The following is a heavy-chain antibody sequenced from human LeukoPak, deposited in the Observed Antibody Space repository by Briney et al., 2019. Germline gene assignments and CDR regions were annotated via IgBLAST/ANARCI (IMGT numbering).Heavy chain of an antibody. V-gene: IGHV4-39*07. J-gene: IGHJ4*02. D-gene: IGHD2-15*01. CDR1: GGSISSSSYY. Sequence: SETLSLTCTVSGGSISSSSYYWGWLRQPPGKGLEWIGSIYYSGSTYYNPSLKSRVTISVDTSKNQFSLKLSSVTAADTAVYYCARSPDCELGYCSGIFDYWGQGTLVTVSS. CDR3: ARSPDCELGYCSGIFDY. CDR2: IYYSGST.